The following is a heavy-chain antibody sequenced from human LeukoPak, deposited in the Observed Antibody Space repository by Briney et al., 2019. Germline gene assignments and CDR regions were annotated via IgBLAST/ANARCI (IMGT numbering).Heavy chain of an antibody. D-gene: IGHD6-6*01. Sequence: NPSETLSLTCTVSGGSISSSSYYWGWIRQPPGKGLEWIGSIYYSGSTYYNPSLKSRVTISVDTSKNQFSLKLSSVTAADTAVYYCARLHVAARGFDYWGQGTLVTVSS. CDR3: ARLHVAARGFDY. CDR2: IYYSGST. V-gene: IGHV4-39*07. CDR1: GGSISSSSYY. J-gene: IGHJ4*02.